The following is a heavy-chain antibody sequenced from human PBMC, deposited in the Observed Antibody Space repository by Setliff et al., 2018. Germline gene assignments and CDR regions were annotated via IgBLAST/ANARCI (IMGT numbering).Heavy chain of an antibody. V-gene: IGHV4-4*02. Sequence: KASETLSLTCAVSGGSISSSNWWSWVRQPPGKGLEWIGEIYHSGSTNYNPSLKSRVTISVDTSKNQFSLKLSSVTAADTAVYYCARAKGYCSSTSCRIYYFDYWGQGTLVTVSS. CDR1: GGSISSSNW. CDR3: ARAKGYCSSTSCRIYYFDY. J-gene: IGHJ4*02. D-gene: IGHD2-2*01. CDR2: IYHSGST.